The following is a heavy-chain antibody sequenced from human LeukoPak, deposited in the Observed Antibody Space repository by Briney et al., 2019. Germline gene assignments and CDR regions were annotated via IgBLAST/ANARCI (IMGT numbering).Heavy chain of an antibody. D-gene: IGHD3-22*01. J-gene: IGHJ3*02. CDR2: IYYSGST. V-gene: IGHV4-59*01. CDR3: AKAIGNTYYYDRSGYPDAFDI. Sequence: SETLSLTCTVSGGSISSYYWSWIRQPPGKGLEWIGYIYYSGSTNYNPSLKSRVTISVDTSKNQFSLKLSSVTAADTAVYYCAKAIGNTYYYDRSGYPDAFDIWGQGTMVTVSS. CDR1: GGSISSYY.